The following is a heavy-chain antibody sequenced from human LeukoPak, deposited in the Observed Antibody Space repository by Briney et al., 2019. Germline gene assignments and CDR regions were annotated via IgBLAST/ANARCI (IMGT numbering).Heavy chain of an antibody. CDR3: AREHHYYGSGSFDY. J-gene: IGHJ4*02. CDR2: IKQDGSEK. Sequence: GGSLRLSCAASGFTFSSYWMSWVRQAPGKGLEWVANIKQDGSEKYYVDSVKGRFTISRDNAKNSLYLQMNSLRAEDTAVYYCAREHHYYGSGSFDYWGQGTLVTVSS. D-gene: IGHD3-10*01. CDR1: GFTFSSYW. V-gene: IGHV3-7*04.